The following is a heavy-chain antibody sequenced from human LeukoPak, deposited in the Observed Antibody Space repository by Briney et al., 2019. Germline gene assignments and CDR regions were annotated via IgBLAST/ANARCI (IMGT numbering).Heavy chain of an antibody. CDR3: ARDRRPSSWLGVGP. D-gene: IGHD6-13*01. J-gene: IGHJ5*02. CDR2: ISNDGTTI. CDR1: GFTFSDFY. Sequence: GGSLRLSCAASGFTFSDFYMSWIRQAPGKGLEWLSYISNDGTTIYYADSVKGRFTISRDNAKNSLHLQMNSLRAGDTAVYYCARDRRPSSWLGVGPWGQGTLVTVSS. V-gene: IGHV3-11*04.